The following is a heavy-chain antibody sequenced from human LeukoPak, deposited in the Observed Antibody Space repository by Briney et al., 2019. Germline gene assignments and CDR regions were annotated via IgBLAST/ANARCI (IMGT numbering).Heavy chain of an antibody. V-gene: IGHV3-23*01. D-gene: IGHD6-19*01. CDR3: AKDTSGWQSRYFDY. CDR1: GFTFSSYA. CDR2: ISGSGGST. Sequence: GGSLRLSCAASGFTFSSYAMSWVRQAPGKGLEWVSAISGSGGSTYYADSVKGRFTISRDNSKNTLYLQMNGLRTEDTAVYYCAKDTSGWQSRYFDYWGQGTLVTVSS. J-gene: IGHJ4*02.